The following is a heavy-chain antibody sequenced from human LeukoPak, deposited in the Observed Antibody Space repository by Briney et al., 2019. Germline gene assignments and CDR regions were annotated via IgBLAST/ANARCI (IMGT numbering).Heavy chain of an antibody. CDR1: GFTVTSYG. D-gene: IGHD6-13*01. Sequence: GGSLRLSCAASGFTVTSYGMSWVRQAPGKGLEWVSAISGSGGSTYYADSVKGRFTISRDNSKNTLYLQMNSLRAEDTAVYYCAKNGGYSSSWYVYWGQGTLVTVSS. V-gene: IGHV3-23*01. CDR2: ISGSGGST. CDR3: AKNGGYSSSWYVY. J-gene: IGHJ4*02.